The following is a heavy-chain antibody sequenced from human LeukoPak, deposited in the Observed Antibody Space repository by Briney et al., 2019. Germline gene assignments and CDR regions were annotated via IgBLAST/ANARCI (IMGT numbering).Heavy chain of an antibody. Sequence: PGGSLRLSCEASGFSMSVYWMSWVRQAPGKGLEWGGNIKQDGSGRNYADSVKGRFTISRDNAKRSLYLQMNRLRAEDTDVYYCARDWGAYYHFFDYWGQGTLVTVSS. D-gene: IGHD3-10*01. CDR1: GFSMSVYW. J-gene: IGHJ4*02. CDR3: ARDWGAYYHFFDY. CDR2: IKQDGSGR. V-gene: IGHV3-7*01.